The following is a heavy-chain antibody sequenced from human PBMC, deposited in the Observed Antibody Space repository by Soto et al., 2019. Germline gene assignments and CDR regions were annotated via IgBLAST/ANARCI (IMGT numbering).Heavy chain of an antibody. CDR2: INHSGST. Sequence: PSETLSLTCAVYGGSFSGYYWSWIRQPPGKGLEWIGEINHSGSTNYNPSLKSRLIMSIDTSKNQFSLRLTSVTAADSAVYYCAREPFLPRARHDYWGQGALVTVSS. CDR1: GGSFSGYY. J-gene: IGHJ4*02. CDR3: AREPFLPRARHDY. V-gene: IGHV4-34*01. D-gene: IGHD3-16*01.